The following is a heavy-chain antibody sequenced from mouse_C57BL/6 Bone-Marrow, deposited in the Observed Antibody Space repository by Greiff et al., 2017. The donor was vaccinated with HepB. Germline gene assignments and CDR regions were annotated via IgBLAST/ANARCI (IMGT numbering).Heavy chain of an antibody. V-gene: IGHV1-54*01. CDR2: INPGSGGT. CDR1: GYAFTNYL. J-gene: IGHJ3*01. Sequence: VQLQQSGAELVRPGTSVKVSCKASGYAFTNYLIEWVKQRPGQGLEWIGVINPGSGGTNYNEKFKGKATLTADQSSSTAYMQLSSLTSEDSAVYFCARAGYGYDGAFAYWGQGTLVTVSA. CDR3: ARAGYGYDGAFAY. D-gene: IGHD2-2*01.